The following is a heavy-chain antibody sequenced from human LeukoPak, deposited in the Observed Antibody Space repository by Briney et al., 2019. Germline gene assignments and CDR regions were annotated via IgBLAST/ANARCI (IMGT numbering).Heavy chain of an antibody. J-gene: IGHJ4*02. D-gene: IGHD5-24*01. Sequence: SGTLSLTCTVSGGSISSSSYYWGWIRQPPGKGLEWIRSIYYSGSTYYNPSLKSRVTISVDTSKNQFSLKLSSVTAADTAVYYCARRIGGYNVVDYWGQGTLVTVSS. CDR3: ARRIGGYNVVDY. CDR1: GGSISSSSYY. CDR2: IYYSGST. V-gene: IGHV4-39*01.